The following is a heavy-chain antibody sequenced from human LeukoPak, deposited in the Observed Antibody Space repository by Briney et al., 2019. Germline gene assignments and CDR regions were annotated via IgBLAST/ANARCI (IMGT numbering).Heavy chain of an antibody. Sequence: AAVKVSCKASGYTYTTDGISWVRQAPGQGLEWMGWIDTYSGKTNYAQKFQGRVTMTSDTSTSTAYMELRSLRSDDTAVYYCARDRGIAEADSFDPWGQGTLVTVSS. CDR1: GYTYTTDG. D-gene: IGHD6-13*01. V-gene: IGHV1-18*01. CDR3: ARDRGIAEADSFDP. J-gene: IGHJ5*02. CDR2: IDTYSGKT.